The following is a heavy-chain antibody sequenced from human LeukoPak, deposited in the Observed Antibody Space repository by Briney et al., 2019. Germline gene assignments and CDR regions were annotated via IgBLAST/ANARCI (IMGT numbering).Heavy chain of an antibody. J-gene: IGHJ4*02. V-gene: IGHV3-7*01. CDR3: ASSTVRTGTTIFFDY. Sequence: GGSLRLSCGASGFTFSSYWMSWVGQAPGKGLEGVGHVKYDGSAQHYVDSVKGRFTISRDNAKNSVFLQMNRLRADDTAVYYCASSTVRTGTTIFFDYWGQGTLVTVSS. D-gene: IGHD1-1*01. CDR1: GFTFSSYW. CDR2: VKYDGSAQ.